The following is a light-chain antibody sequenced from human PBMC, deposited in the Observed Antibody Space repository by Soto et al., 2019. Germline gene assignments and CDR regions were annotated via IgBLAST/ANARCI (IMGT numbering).Light chain of an antibody. V-gene: IGKV1-27*01. CDR2: AAS. CDR3: QKYNSAPYT. CDR1: QGISNH. J-gene: IGKJ2*01. Sequence: DIQMTQSPSSLSVSIGDTVAITCRASQGISNHLAWYQRKAGKVPKLLIFAASTLRPGVPSRFSGSGSGTDFTLTISSLQPEDVATYFCQKYNSAPYTFGQGTKLEIK.